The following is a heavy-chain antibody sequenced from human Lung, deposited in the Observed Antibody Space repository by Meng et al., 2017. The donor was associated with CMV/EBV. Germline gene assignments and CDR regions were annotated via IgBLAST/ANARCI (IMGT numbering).Heavy chain of an antibody. CDR2: IYYSGTT. CDR1: GGSISSTSDY. Sequence: SXTXSLXCSVSGGSISSTSDYWSWIRQPPGKGLEWIGSIYYSGTTYYNPSLKSRVTVSVDTSKNHLSLTLSAVTAADTAVYYCARRPPALTGNWFDPWGQGTLVTVSS. D-gene: IGHD1-14*01. V-gene: IGHV4-39*02. J-gene: IGHJ5*02. CDR3: ARRPPALTGNWFDP.